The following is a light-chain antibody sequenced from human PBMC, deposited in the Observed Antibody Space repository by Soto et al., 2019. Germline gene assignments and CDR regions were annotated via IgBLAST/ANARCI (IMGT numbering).Light chain of an antibody. Sequence: DIQMTQSPSTLSASVGDRVTITCRASQSISSWLAWYQQKPGKAPKLLIYDASSLESGVPSRFSVSGSGTEFTLTISSLQPDDVATYYCQQYNSYSPTWTFGQGTKVEIQ. CDR1: QSISSW. V-gene: IGKV1-5*01. CDR3: QQYNSYSPTWT. CDR2: DAS. J-gene: IGKJ1*01.